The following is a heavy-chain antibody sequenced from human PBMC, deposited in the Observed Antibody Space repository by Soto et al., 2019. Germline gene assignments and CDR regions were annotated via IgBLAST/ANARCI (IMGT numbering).Heavy chain of an antibody. CDR3: AHSDYYGSWYFDY. CDR2: IYWDDDK. J-gene: IGHJ4*02. CDR1: GFSLKTSGVG. V-gene: IGHV2-5*02. D-gene: IGHD3-10*01. Sequence: QITLKESGPPLVQPTQTLTLTCIFSGFSLKTSGVGLGWIRQPPGNALEWLALIYWDDDKRYSPSLKSRLTIDKDTCKNQLVLIMTSVDPVDTATYYCAHSDYYGSWYFDYWGQGTLFTVSS.